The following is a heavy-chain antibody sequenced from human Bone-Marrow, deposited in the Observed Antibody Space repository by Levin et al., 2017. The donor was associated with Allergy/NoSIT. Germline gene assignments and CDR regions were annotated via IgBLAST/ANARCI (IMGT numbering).Heavy chain of an antibody. Sequence: GGSLRLSCAASGFTFRNYAMSWVRQAPGKGLQWVSSISASAGSTFYRDSVKGRFTISRDNSQNALFLQMNRLRAEDTAVYYCAKDSTCSGDRCSDPVAAYYFGMDVWGQGTTVTVSS. CDR1: GFTFRNYA. CDR3: AKDSTCSGDRCSDPVAAYYFGMDV. CDR2: ISASAGST. J-gene: IGHJ6*02. D-gene: IGHD2-15*01. V-gene: IGHV3-23*01.